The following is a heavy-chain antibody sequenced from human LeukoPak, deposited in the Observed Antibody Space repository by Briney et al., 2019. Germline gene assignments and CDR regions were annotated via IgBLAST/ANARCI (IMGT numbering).Heavy chain of an antibody. CDR3: AREYCSSPSCYASPPYYYYGLDV. V-gene: IGHV3-21*01. CDR1: GFTFSSYS. Sequence: GGSLRLSCAVSGFTFSSYSMNWVRQAPGKGLEWVSSVSSSSTYIYYADSVKGRFTISRDNAKNSLYLQMNSLGAEDTAVYYCAREYCSSPSCYASPPYYYYGLDVWGQGATVTVSS. J-gene: IGHJ6*02. CDR2: VSSSSTYI. D-gene: IGHD2-2*01.